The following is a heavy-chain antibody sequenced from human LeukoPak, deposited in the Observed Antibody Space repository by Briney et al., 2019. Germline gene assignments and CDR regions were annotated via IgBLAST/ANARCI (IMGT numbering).Heavy chain of an antibody. D-gene: IGHD6-19*01. CDR3: ARDQSSSLFF. J-gene: IGHJ4*02. V-gene: IGHV3-48*03. CDR2: ISSSGSTM. Sequence: GGSLRLSCAASGFTFSSYEMNWVRQAPGKGLEWVSYISSSGSTMYYADSVKGRFTISRDNAKNSLYLQMNSLRAEDTAVYYCARDQSSSLFFWGQGTLVTVSS. CDR1: GFTFSSYE.